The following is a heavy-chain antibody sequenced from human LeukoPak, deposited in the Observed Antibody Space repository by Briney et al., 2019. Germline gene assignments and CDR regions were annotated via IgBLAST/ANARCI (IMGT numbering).Heavy chain of an antibody. J-gene: IGHJ1*01. CDR1: GFTFSSYA. Sequence: GGSLRLSCAASGFTFSSYAMSWVRQAPGKGLEWVSAISGSGGSTYYADSVKGRFTISRDNSKNTLYLQMNSLRAEDTAVYYCATREGYRVEYFQHWGQGTLVTVSS. D-gene: IGHD5-24*01. V-gene: IGHV3-23*01. CDR3: ATREGYRVEYFQH. CDR2: ISGSGGST.